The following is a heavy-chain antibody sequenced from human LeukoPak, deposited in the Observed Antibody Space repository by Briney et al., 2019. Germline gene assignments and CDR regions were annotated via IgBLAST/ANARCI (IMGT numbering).Heavy chain of an antibody. J-gene: IGHJ4*02. CDR2: INHSGST. V-gene: IGHV4-34*01. CDR3: ASSISPCSGGSCENY. CDR1: GGSFSGYY. D-gene: IGHD2-15*01. Sequence: SETLSLTCAVYGGSFSGYYWSWIRQPPGKGLEWLGEINHSGSTNYNPSLKSRVTISVDTSKNQFSLKLSSVTAADTAVYYCASSISPCSGGSCENYWGQGTLVTVSS.